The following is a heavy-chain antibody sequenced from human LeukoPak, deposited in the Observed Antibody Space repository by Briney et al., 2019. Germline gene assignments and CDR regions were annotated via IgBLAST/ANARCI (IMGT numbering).Heavy chain of an antibody. CDR2: IKEDGSEK. CDR3: ASGEDYDSSGYRYFDY. J-gene: IGHJ4*02. D-gene: IGHD3-22*01. CDR1: GFTFSSYW. V-gene: IGHV3-7*01. Sequence: GGSLRLSCAASGFTFSSYWMTWVRQAPGKGLEWVANIKEDGSEKYYVDSVKGRFTIPRDNAKNSLYLQMNSLRAEDTAVYYCASGEDYDSSGYRYFDYWGQGTLVTVSS.